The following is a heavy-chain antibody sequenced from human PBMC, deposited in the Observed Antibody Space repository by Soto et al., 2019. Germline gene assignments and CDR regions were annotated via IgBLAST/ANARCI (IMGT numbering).Heavy chain of an antibody. V-gene: IGHV4-59*01. CDR1: GGSISSYY. Sequence: PSETLSLSCTVSGGSISSYYWSWIRQPPGKGLEWIGYIYYSGRTNHNPSLKSRVTISVDTSKNQFSLKLSSVTAADTAVYYCARSSGYVSAFDICGQGTMVTVSS. J-gene: IGHJ3*02. CDR3: ARSSGYVSAFDI. D-gene: IGHD5-12*01. CDR2: IYYSGRT.